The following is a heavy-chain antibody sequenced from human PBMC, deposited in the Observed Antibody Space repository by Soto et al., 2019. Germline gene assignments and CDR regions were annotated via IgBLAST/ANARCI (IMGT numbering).Heavy chain of an antibody. V-gene: IGHV3-74*01. CDR1: GFNLGSYW. D-gene: IGHD1-1*01. Sequence: EVQLVESGGGLVQPGGSLRLSCAASGFNLGSYWMHWVRQAPGMGLVWVSRINDYGTTINYAESVEGRCTISRDDAKSEVYLQMNNLRAEDTAVYYCARGGLDPFDYWGQGALVTVSS. J-gene: IGHJ4*02. CDR3: ARGGLDPFDY. CDR2: INDYGTTI.